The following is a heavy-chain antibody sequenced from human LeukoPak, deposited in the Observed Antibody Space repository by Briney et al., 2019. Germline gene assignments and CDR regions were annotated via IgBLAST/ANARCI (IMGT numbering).Heavy chain of an antibody. CDR2: IYYSGST. CDR1: GGSISSSSYY. Sequence: PSETLSLTCTVSGGSISSSSYYWGWIRQPPGKGLEWIGSIYYSGSTYYNPSLKSRVTISVDTSKNQFSLKLSSVTAADTAVYYCARGPPDYFDYWGQGTLVTVSS. CDR3: ARGPPDYFDY. J-gene: IGHJ4*02. V-gene: IGHV4-39*07.